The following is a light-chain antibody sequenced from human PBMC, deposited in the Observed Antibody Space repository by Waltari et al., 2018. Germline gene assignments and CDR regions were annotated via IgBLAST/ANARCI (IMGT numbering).Light chain of an antibody. Sequence: DIQRPQSPSSLSASVGERVTITCRARQTIVRSLNWYQQQPGKAPKLLIYAASNLQSGVPSRFRGSGSGTDFTLTIASLQPEDFATYYCQQSFTTPTFGGGTTVDIK. CDR1: QTIVRS. CDR3: QQSFTTPT. V-gene: IGKV1-39*01. CDR2: AAS. J-gene: IGKJ4*01.